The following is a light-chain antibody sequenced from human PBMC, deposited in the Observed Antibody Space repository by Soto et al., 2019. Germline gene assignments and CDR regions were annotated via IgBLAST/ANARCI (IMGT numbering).Light chain of an antibody. CDR1: QSFSSD. CDR3: QERSNWRT. J-gene: IGKJ4*01. V-gene: IGKV3-11*01. Sequence: EIVLTQSPSTLSLSLGERATLSCRASQSFSSDLAWYQQKPGQAPRLLIYDASIRATGIPTRFSGSGSGTDFTLTISRLEPEDLTVYCCQERSNWRTFGGGTKVDIK. CDR2: DAS.